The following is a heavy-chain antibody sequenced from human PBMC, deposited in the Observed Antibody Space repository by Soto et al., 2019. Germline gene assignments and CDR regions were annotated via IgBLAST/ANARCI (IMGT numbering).Heavy chain of an antibody. D-gene: IGHD3-10*01. J-gene: IGHJ4*02. V-gene: IGHV1-69*02. CDR1: GGTFGSYT. CDR3: ASHYGSGSSDY. CDR2: IIPIHGEA. Sequence: QVQLVQSGAEVKKPGSSVKVSCKASGGTFGSYTISWVRQAPGQGLEWMGRIIPIHGEAKYAQKFQGRVTITADKSTGTAYMELSSRRPEDTAVYYCASHYGSGSSDYWGQGTLVTVSS.